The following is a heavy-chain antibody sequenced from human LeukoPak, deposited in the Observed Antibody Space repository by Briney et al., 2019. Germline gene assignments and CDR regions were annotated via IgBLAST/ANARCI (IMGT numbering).Heavy chain of an antibody. V-gene: IGHV3-74*01. CDR3: TRRMNTAMGCFDY. CDR1: GFTFRSYA. CDR2: INSDGSTT. D-gene: IGHD5-18*01. Sequence: GRSLRLSCAASGFTFRSYAMHWVRQVPGKGLVLISRINSDGSTTTYADSVKGRFTISRDNAKNTLYLQMNSLRAEDTAVYYCTRRMNTAMGCFDYWGQGALVTVSS. J-gene: IGHJ4*02.